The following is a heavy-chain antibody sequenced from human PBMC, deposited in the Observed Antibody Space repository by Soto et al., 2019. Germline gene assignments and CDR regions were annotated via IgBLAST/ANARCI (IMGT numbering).Heavy chain of an antibody. V-gene: IGHV4-31*03. CDR2: IYYSGST. Sequence: QVQLQESGPGLVKPSQTLSLTCTVSGGSISSGGYYWSWIRQHPGKGLEWIGYIYYSGSTYYNPSLKSRVTISVDTSKNQFSLKLSSVTAADTALYYCARELTIFGVALDAFDIWGQGTMVTVSS. D-gene: IGHD3-3*01. CDR1: GGSISSGGYY. J-gene: IGHJ3*02. CDR3: ARELTIFGVALDAFDI.